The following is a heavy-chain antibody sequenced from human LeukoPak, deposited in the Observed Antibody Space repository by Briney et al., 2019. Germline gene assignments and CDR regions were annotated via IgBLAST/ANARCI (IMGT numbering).Heavy chain of an antibody. Sequence: SETLSLTCTVSGGSISSGSYYWSWIRQPAGKGLEWIGRIYTSGSTNYNPSLKSRVTMSVDTSKNQFSLKLSSVTAADTAVYYCARVSSSWYRDWYFDLWGRGTLVTVSS. J-gene: IGHJ2*01. D-gene: IGHD6-13*01. CDR1: GGSISSGSYY. CDR2: IYTSGST. V-gene: IGHV4-61*02. CDR3: ARVSSSWYRDWYFDL.